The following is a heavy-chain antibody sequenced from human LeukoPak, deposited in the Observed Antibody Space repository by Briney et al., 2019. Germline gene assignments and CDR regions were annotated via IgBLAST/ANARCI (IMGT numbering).Heavy chain of an antibody. J-gene: IGHJ4*02. CDR3: ARDSGIAAAGYYDY. Sequence: ASVKVSCKASGYTFTSYDINWVRQATGQGLEWMGGIIPIFGTANYAQKFQGRVTITADESTSTAYMELSSLRSEDTAVYYCARDSGIAAAGYYDYWGQGTLVTVSS. CDR2: IIPIFGTA. D-gene: IGHD6-13*01. V-gene: IGHV1-69*13. CDR1: GYTFTSYD.